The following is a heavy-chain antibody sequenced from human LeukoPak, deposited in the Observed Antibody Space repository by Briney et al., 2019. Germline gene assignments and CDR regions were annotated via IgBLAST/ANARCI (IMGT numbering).Heavy chain of an antibody. V-gene: IGHV4-38-2*01. CDR3: ARQGGLGSGYYL. Sequence: SETLSLTCAVSGYSISSGYYWGWIRQPPGKGLEWIGSIYHSGSTYYNPSLKSRVTISVDTSKNQFSLKLSSVTAADTAVYYCARQGGLGSGYYLWGQGTLVTVSS. CDR2: IYHSGST. J-gene: IGHJ4*02. D-gene: IGHD3-22*01. CDR1: GYSISSGYY.